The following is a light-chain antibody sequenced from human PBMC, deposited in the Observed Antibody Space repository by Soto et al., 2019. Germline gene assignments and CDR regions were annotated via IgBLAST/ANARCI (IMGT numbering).Light chain of an antibody. Sequence: EIVMTQSPATLSVSPGERATLSCRASQSVSSYLAWYQQKPGQAPRLLIYGAPTRATDIPARFSGSGSGTEFTLTISSLQSEDFALYYCQQYNNWPLTLGGGTKVDIK. V-gene: IGKV3-15*01. CDR1: QSVSSY. J-gene: IGKJ4*01. CDR3: QQYNNWPLT. CDR2: GAP.